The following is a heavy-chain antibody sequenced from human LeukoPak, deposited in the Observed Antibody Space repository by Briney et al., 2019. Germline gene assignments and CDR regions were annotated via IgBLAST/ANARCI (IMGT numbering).Heavy chain of an antibody. CDR2: ISAYNGNT. J-gene: IGHJ3*02. CDR1: GYTFTSYG. V-gene: IGHV1-18*01. CDR3: ARDRAVPGAFDI. Sequence: ASVKVSCKASGYTFTSYGISWVRQAPGQGLEWMGWISAYNGNTNYAQKLQGRVTMTTDTSTSTAYMELRSLRSDDTAVYYCARDRAVPGAFDIWAKGQWSTSLQ. D-gene: IGHD6-6*01.